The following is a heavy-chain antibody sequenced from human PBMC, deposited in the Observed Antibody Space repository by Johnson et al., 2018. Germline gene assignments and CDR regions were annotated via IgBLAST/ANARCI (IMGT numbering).Heavy chain of an antibody. Sequence: VQLVESGGGLVQPGRSLGLSCAASGFTFEAYAMHWVRQAPGKGLEWVSGIRWNSGSIGYADPVTGRFTTARDNSKNSLYLQMNSLIAEDTAFYSCENGLGLLDAFDIWGQGTMVTVSS. V-gene: IGHV3-9*01. CDR3: ENGLGLLDAFDI. CDR1: GFTFEAYA. CDR2: IRWNSGSI. D-gene: IGHD3-16*01. J-gene: IGHJ3*02.